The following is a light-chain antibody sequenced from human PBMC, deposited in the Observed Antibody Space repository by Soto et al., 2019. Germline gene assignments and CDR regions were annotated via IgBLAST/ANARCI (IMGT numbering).Light chain of an antibody. CDR2: AAS. J-gene: IGKJ1*01. Sequence: DIQMTQSPSSLSASVGDRVTITCRASQSISSYLNWYQQKPGKAPKLLIYAASSLQSGVPSRFSGSGSGTDFTLPISSLQPEVFATYYCQQSYTSWTFGQGTKVEIK. V-gene: IGKV1-39*01. CDR1: QSISSY. CDR3: QQSYTSWT.